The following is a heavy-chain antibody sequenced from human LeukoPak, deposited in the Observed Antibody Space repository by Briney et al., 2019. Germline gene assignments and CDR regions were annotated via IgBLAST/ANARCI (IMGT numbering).Heavy chain of an antibody. CDR1: GGSVSSGSYY. V-gene: IGHV4-61*01. D-gene: IGHD3-3*01. J-gene: IGHJ5*02. Sequence: SETLSLTCTVSGGSVSSGSYYWSWIRQPPGKGLEWIGYIYYSGSTNYSPSLKSRVTISVDTSKNQFSLKLSSVTAADTAVYYCARVHHAVTYYDFWSGYSPPSWFDPWGQGTLVTVSS. CDR3: ARVHHAVTYYDFWSGYSPPSWFDP. CDR2: IYYSGST.